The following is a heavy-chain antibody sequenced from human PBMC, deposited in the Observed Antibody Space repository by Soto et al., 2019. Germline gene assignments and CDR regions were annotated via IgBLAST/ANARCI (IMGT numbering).Heavy chain of an antibody. CDR3: ARARGYSYGYSY. Sequence: PSETLSLTCAVYGGSFSVYYWRWIRQPPGKGLEWIGEINHSGSTNYNPSLKSRVTISVDTSKNQFSLKLSSVTAADTAVYYCARARGYSYGYSYWGQGTLVTVS. CDR1: GGSFSVYY. CDR2: INHSGST. D-gene: IGHD5-18*01. V-gene: IGHV4-34*01. J-gene: IGHJ4*02.